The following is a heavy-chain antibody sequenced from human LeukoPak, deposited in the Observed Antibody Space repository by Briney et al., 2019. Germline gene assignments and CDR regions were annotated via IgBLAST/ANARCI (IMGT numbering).Heavy chain of an antibody. Sequence: GGSLRLSCVASGTTFNIYSMAWLRQAPGKGLEWVSAVGGSGAGTHYADSVKGRFIISRDNSKNTLYLQMNSLRAEDTAVYYCAKEPTYYDFWSGYVSEYYFDYWGQGTLVTVSS. D-gene: IGHD3-3*01. CDR2: VGGSGAGT. CDR3: AKEPTYYDFWSGYVSEYYFDY. V-gene: IGHV3-23*01. CDR1: GTTFNIYS. J-gene: IGHJ4*02.